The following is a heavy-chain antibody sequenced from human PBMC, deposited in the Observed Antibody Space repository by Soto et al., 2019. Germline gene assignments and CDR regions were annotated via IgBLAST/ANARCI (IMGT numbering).Heavy chain of an antibody. D-gene: IGHD3-22*01. Sequence: SETLSLTCTVSGGSISSYYWSWIRQPPGKGLEWIGYIYYSGSTNYNPSLKSRVTISVDTSKNQFSLKLSSVTAADTAVYYCARVPYYDTKTYLYYFDYWGQGTLVTVSS. CDR3: ARVPYYDTKTYLYYFDY. V-gene: IGHV4-59*01. J-gene: IGHJ4*02. CDR2: IYYSGST. CDR1: GGSISSYY.